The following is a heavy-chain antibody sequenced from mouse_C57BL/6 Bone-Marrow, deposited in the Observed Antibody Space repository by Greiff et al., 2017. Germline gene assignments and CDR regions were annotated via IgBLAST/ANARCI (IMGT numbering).Heavy chain of an antibody. D-gene: IGHD1-1*01. CDR2: IYPRSGNT. CDR1: GYTFTSYG. J-gene: IGHJ4*01. CDR3: ARRRYYGSSYAMDY. V-gene: IGHV1-81*01. Sequence: VQLQQSGAELARPGASVKLSCKASGYTFTSYGISWVKQRTGQGLEWIGEIYPRSGNTYYNEKFKGKATLTADKSSSTAYMELRSLTSEDSAVYFCARRRYYGSSYAMDYGGQGTSVTVSS.